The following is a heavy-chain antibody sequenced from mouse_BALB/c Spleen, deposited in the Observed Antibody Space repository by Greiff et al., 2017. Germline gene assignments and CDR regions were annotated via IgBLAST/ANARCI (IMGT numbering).Heavy chain of an antibody. CDR1: GYSITSDYA. Sequence: EVQLKESGPGLVKPSQSLSLTCTVTGYSITSDYAWNWIRQFPGNKLEWMGYISYSGSTSYNPSLKSRISITRDTSKNQFFLQLNSVTTEDTATYYCAREGTYGSSYGYWGQGTTLTVSS. CDR2: ISYSGST. D-gene: IGHD1-1*01. V-gene: IGHV3-2*02. CDR3: AREGTYGSSYGY. J-gene: IGHJ2*01.